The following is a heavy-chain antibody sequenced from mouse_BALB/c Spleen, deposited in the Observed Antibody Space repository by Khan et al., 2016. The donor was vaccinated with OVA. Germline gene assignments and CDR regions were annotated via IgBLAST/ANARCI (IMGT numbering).Heavy chain of an antibody. CDR3: IRLAYYYDSERFAY. V-gene: IGHV5-6*01. Sequence: EVQLVESGGDLVKPGGSLKLSCAASGFTFSTYGMSWVRQAPDKRLEWVATVSTGGSYTYYPDSVKGRFTISRDNAKNTLYLQMSGLRSEDTAMFYCIRLAYYYDSERFAYWGQGTLVTVSA. D-gene: IGHD1-1*01. CDR2: VSTGGSYT. J-gene: IGHJ3*01. CDR1: GFTFSTYG.